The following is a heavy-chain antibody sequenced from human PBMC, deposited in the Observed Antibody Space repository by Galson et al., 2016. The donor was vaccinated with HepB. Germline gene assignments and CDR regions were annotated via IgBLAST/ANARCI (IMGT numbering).Heavy chain of an antibody. CDR3: AGSEAPSYFYFMDV. V-gene: IGHV3-23*01. J-gene: IGHJ6*03. CDR2: ISGSGVTT. Sequence: SLRLSCAGSGFTFSKHAVSWVRQAPGKGLEWVSGISGSGVTTSYADSVEGRFTVSRDNSKNTLYLQMNSLRVDDTAVYYCAGSEAPSYFYFMDVWGKGTTVTVSS. CDR1: GFTFSKHA.